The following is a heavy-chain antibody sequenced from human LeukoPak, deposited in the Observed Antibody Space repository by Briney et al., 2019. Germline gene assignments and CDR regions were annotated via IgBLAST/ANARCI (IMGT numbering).Heavy chain of an antibody. Sequence: ASVNVSCKASGYTFTSYGISWVRQAPGQGLEWMGWISAYNGNTNYAQKLQGRVTMTTDTSTTTAYMELRNLRSDDTAIYYCARQVDTAMALPDYWGQGTLVTVSS. D-gene: IGHD5-18*01. V-gene: IGHV1-18*01. CDR2: ISAYNGNT. J-gene: IGHJ4*02. CDR1: GYTFTSYG. CDR3: ARQVDTAMALPDY.